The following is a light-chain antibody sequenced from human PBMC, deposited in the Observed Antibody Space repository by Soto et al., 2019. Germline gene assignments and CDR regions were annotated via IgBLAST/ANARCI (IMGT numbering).Light chain of an antibody. CDR1: QFVPSF. Sequence: EIVLTQSPATLSLSLGQRATLSCRASQFVPSFIAWYQHKPGQAPRLLIYDASKRATGIPARFSGGGSGTDFTLAISSLEPEDFALYYCQHRSNWSTWTFGQGTKVDIK. V-gene: IGKV3-11*01. CDR2: DAS. J-gene: IGKJ1*01. CDR3: QHRSNWSTWT.